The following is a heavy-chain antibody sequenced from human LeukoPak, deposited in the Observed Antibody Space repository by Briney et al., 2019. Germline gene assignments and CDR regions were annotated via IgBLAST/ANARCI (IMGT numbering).Heavy chain of an antibody. CDR2: INHSGST. CDR1: GGSFSGYY. Sequence: PSETLSLTCAVYGGSFSGYYWSWIRQPPGKGLEWIGEINHSGSTNYNPSLKSRVTISVDTSKNQFSLKLSSVTAADTAVYYCARARSREYQLLLYYYYGMDVWGQGTTVTVSS. CDR3: ARARSREYQLLLYYYYGMDV. J-gene: IGHJ6*01. D-gene: IGHD2-2*01. V-gene: IGHV4-34*01.